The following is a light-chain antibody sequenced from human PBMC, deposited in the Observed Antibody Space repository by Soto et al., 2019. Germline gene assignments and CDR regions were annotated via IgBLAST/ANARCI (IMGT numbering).Light chain of an antibody. J-gene: IGKJ1*01. CDR1: QNINSW. Sequence: SASIGDRVTITCRASQNINSWLAWYQQKPGKAPKLLIYKASSLESGVPSRFSGSGSGTEFTLTISSLQPDDLATYYCQYRGSFGQGTKVEIK. V-gene: IGKV1-5*03. CDR3: QYRGS. CDR2: KAS.